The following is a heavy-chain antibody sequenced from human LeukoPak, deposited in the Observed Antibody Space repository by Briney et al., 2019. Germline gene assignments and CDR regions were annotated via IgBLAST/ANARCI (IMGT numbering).Heavy chain of an antibody. D-gene: IGHD3-22*01. J-gene: IGHJ4*02. CDR1: GGSFSGYY. Sequence: SETLSLTCAVYGGSFSGYYWSWIRQPPGKGLEWIGEINHSGSTYYNPSLKSRVTISVDTSKNQFSLKLSSVTAADTAVYYCARGHEVHYYDSSGYRSFDYWGQGTLVTVSS. V-gene: IGHV4-34*01. CDR2: INHSGST. CDR3: ARGHEVHYYDSSGYRSFDY.